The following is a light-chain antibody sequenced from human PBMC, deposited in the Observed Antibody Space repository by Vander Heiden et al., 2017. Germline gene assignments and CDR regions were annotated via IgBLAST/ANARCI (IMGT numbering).Light chain of an antibody. J-gene: IGLJ2*01. CDR2: TNN. CDR1: SSNIVSHT. CDR3: AAWDDSLNGVV. Sequence: QSVVTQAPAASGSPGQRVTVSCSGSSSNIVSHTVNWYQQLPGTAPKLLIHTNNQRPSGVPDRFSGSKSGTSASLAISGLHSEDEADYYCAAWDDSLNGVVFGGGTKLTV. V-gene: IGLV1-44*01.